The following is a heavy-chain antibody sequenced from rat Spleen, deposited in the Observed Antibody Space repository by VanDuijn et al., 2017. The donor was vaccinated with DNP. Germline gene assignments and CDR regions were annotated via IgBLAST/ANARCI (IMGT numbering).Heavy chain of an antibody. CDR1: GFTFSNYW. Sequence: EVQLVETGGGLVQPGRSLKLSCVASGFTFSNYWMYWIRQAPGKGLEWVSSINTDGSSTYYPDSVKGRFTISRDNAENTVYLQMDSLRSEDTATYYCARQWDSWGQGVMVTVSS. CDR2: INTDGSST. J-gene: IGHJ2*01. D-gene: IGHD1-1*01. CDR3: ARQWDS. V-gene: IGHV5-58*01.